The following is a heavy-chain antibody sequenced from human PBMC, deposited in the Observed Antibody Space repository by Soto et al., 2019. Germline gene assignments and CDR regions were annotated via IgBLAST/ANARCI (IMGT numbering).Heavy chain of an antibody. CDR2: IYPGDSDT. J-gene: IGHJ4*02. CDR1: GYSFTAYW. Sequence: ESLKISCKASGYSFTAYWIGWVRQMPGKGLEWMGIIYPGDSDTKYSPSFQGQVTMSADKSISTAYLQWNSLKASDTAMYYCARDGLSSSSSFDYWGQGTLVTVSS. V-gene: IGHV5-51*01. D-gene: IGHD6-6*01. CDR3: ARDGLSSSSSFDY.